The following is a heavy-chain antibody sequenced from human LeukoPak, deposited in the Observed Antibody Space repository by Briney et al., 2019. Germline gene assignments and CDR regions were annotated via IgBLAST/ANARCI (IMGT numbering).Heavy chain of an antibody. Sequence: GGSLRLSCSASGFTFNIYAMHWVRQAPGTGLEYVSAISTDGRGTYYADSVKGRFTISRDNSKNALYLQMSSLRPKDTAIYYCVRYSNSCYDPWGQGTLVTVSS. J-gene: IGHJ5*02. CDR3: VRYSNSCYDP. CDR1: GFTFNIYA. D-gene: IGHD5-12*01. V-gene: IGHV3-64D*06. CDR2: ISTDGRGT.